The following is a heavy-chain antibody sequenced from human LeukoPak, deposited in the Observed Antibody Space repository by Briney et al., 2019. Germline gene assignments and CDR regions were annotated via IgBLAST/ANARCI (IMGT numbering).Heavy chain of an antibody. J-gene: IGHJ4*02. CDR2: IYYSGST. CDR1: GGSISSYY. D-gene: IGHD3-22*01. CDR3: ARVGYYDSSGYAH. Sequence: RPSETLSLTCTVSGGSISSYYWSWIRQPPGKGLEWIGYIYYSGSTNYNPSLKSRVAISVDTSKNQFSLKLSSVTAADAAVYYCARVGYYDSSGYAHWGQGTLVTVSS. V-gene: IGHV4-59*12.